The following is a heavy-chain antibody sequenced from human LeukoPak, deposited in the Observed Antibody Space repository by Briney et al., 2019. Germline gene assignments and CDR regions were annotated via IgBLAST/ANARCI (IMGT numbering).Heavy chain of an antibody. V-gene: IGHV4-4*02. D-gene: IGHD3-10*01. Sequence: SGTLSLTCAVSGGSISSSNWWSWVRQPPGKGLEWIWEINHSGSTNYNPSLKSRVTISVDKSKNQFSLKLSSVTAADTAVYYCARRTFNYYGSGSYSPYNWFDPWGQGTLVTVSS. CDR3: ARRTFNYYGSGSYSPYNWFDP. CDR2: INHSGST. J-gene: IGHJ5*02. CDR1: GGSISSSNW.